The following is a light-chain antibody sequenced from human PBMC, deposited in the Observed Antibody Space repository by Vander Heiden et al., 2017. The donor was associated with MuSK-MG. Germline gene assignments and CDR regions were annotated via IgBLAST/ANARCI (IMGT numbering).Light chain of an antibody. J-gene: IGKJ4*01. Sequence: DIVMTQSPDSLAVSLGERATINCKSSQSVLYSSNNKNYLAWYQQKPGQPPKLLIYWASTRESGVPDRFSGSGYGTDFTLTISSLQAEDVAVYYCQQYYSTPKNTFGGGTKVEIK. CDR1: QSVLYSSNNKNY. V-gene: IGKV4-1*01. CDR2: WAS. CDR3: QQYYSTPKNT.